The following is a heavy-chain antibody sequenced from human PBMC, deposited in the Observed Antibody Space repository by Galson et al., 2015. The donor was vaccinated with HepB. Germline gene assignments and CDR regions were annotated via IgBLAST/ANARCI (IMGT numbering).Heavy chain of an antibody. CDR3: ARGEADSSGLRGRPGAFDI. CDR1: GCTFSSYA. Sequence: SVKLSCKASGCTFSSYAISWVRQAPGQGLEWMGGIIPILGIANYAQKFQGRVTITADKSTSTAYMELSSLRSEDTAVYYCARGEADSSGLRGRPGAFDIWGQGTMVTVSS. CDR2: IIPILGIA. J-gene: IGHJ3*02. D-gene: IGHD3-22*01. V-gene: IGHV1-69*10.